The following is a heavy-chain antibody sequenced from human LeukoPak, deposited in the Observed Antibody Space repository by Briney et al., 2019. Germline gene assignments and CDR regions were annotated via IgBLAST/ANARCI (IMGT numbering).Heavy chain of an antibody. CDR3: ARAHYDSSGSGDY. J-gene: IGHJ4*02. V-gene: IGHV1-2*06. D-gene: IGHD3-22*01. CDR2: INPNSGGT. Sequence: GASVKVSCKASGYTFTGYYMHWVRQAPGQGLEWMGRINPNSGGTNYAQKFQGRVTKTRDTSISTAYMELSRLRSDDTAVYYCARAHYDSSGSGDYWGQGTLVTVSS. CDR1: GYTFTGYY.